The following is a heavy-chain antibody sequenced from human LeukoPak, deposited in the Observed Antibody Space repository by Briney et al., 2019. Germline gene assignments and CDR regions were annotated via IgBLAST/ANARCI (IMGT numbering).Heavy chain of an antibody. CDR2: INQSGST. J-gene: IGHJ4*02. V-gene: IGHV4-34*01. CDR3: ASSFDTSGYYSD. Sequence: SETLSLTCAVYGGSFSGYFWSWIRQPPGKGLEWIGEINQSGSTNYNPSLKSRVTISLDTPKNQFSLKMTSVTAADTAVYFCASSFDTSGYYSDWGQGTLVTVSS. CDR1: GGSFSGYF. D-gene: IGHD3-22*01.